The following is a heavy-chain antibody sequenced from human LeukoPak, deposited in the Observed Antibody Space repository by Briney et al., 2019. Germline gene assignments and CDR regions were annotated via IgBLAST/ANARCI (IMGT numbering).Heavy chain of an antibody. V-gene: IGHV4-59*01. CDR1: GGSISSYY. D-gene: IGHD3-9*01. J-gene: IGHJ4*02. Sequence: SETLSLTCTVSGGSISSYYWSWIRQPPGKGLEWIGYIYYSGSTNYNPPLKSRVTISVDTSKNQFSLKLSSVTAADTAVYYCARTNYDILTGYYVFDSGPRPSYYFDYWGQGTLVTVSS. CDR2: IYYSGST. CDR3: ARTNYDILTGYYVFDSGPRPSYYFDY.